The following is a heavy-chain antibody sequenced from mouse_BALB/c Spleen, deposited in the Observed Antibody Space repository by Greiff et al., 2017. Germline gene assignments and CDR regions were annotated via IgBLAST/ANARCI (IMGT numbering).Heavy chain of an antibody. V-gene: IGHV3-2*02. CDR3: AYGNYYFDY. Sequence: EVQRVESGPGLVKPSQSLSLTCTVTGYSITSDYAWNWIRQFPGNKLEWTGYISYSGSTSYNPSLKSRISITRDTSKNQFFLQLNSVTTEDTATYYCAYGNYYFDYWGQGTTLTVSS. J-gene: IGHJ2*01. CDR2: ISYSGST. D-gene: IGHD2-1*01. CDR1: GYSITSDYA.